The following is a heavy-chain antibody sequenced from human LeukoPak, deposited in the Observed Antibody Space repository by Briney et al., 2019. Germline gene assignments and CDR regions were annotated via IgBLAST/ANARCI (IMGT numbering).Heavy chain of an antibody. D-gene: IGHD6-13*01. CDR1: GFTFSSYA. CDR3: ATPEGIAAAGQNFDY. Sequence: GRSLRLSCAASGFTFSSYAMHWVRQAPGKGLEWVAVISYDGSNKYYADSVKGRFTISRDNSKNTLYLQMNSLRAEDTAVYYCATPEGIAAAGQNFDYWGQGTLVTVSS. V-gene: IGHV3-30-3*01. J-gene: IGHJ4*02. CDR2: ISYDGSNK.